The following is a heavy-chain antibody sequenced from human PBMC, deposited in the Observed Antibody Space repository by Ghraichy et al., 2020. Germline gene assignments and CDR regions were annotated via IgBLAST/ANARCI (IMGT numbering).Heavy chain of an antibody. V-gene: IGHV3-72*01. CDR1: GFTFSDHY. CDR3: VRAASGSHPSFDY. D-gene: IGHD1-26*01. Sequence: GESLNISCAASGFTFSDHYMDWVRQAPGKGLEWVGRTRNKANSYTTEYAASVKGRFTISRDDSKNSLYLQMNSLNTEDTAVYYCVRAASGSHPSFDYWGQGTLVTVSS. CDR2: TRNKANSYTT. J-gene: IGHJ4*02.